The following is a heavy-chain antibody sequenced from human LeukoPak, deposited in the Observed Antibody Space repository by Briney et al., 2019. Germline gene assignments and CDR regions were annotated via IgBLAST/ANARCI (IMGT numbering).Heavy chain of an antibody. Sequence: GASVKVSCKASGGTFSSYAISWVRQAPGQGLEWMGGIIPIFGTANYAQKFQGRVTITADESTSTAYMELSSPRSEDTAVYYCARDEWYYDSSGYYLNWFDPWGQGTLVTVSS. J-gene: IGHJ5*02. CDR3: ARDEWYYDSSGYYLNWFDP. CDR1: GGTFSSYA. CDR2: IIPIFGTA. V-gene: IGHV1-69*13. D-gene: IGHD3-22*01.